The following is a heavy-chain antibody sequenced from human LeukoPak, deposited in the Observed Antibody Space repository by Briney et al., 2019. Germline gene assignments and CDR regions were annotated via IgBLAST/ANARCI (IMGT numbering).Heavy chain of an antibody. CDR1: GFTFSNYG. CDR2: ISSDGVEK. CDR3: AREGHHDILTGYSPLEYYFYYMDV. Sequence: GGSLRLSCEASGFTFSNYGLHWVRQTPGKGLEWVAAISSDGVEKHYANSVKGRFTISRDNSKSTLYLQMNSLRAEDTALYYCAREGHHDILTGYSPLEYYFYYMDVWGKGTTVTVSS. J-gene: IGHJ6*03. D-gene: IGHD3-9*01. V-gene: IGHV3-30*04.